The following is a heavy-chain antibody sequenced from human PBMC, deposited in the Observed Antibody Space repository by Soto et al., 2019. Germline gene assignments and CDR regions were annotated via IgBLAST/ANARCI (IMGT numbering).Heavy chain of an antibody. J-gene: IGHJ4*02. CDR3: AREVVGNTWPGIFDS. V-gene: IGHV4-4*08. Sequence: QEQLRESGPGLVKPSETLSLTCSISDDSIGPYYWTWIRQTPRKELQWIGYVYTSGSTKYNSPLKSRVTISLDASNSQFSLTMSSVTAADTGVYYCAREVVGNTWPGIFDSWGRGTLVVVSS. CDR1: DDSIGPYY. CDR2: VYTSGST.